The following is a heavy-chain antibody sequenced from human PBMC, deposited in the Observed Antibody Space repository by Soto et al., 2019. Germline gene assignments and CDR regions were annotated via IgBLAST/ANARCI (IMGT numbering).Heavy chain of an antibody. CDR1: GFTFSSYG. V-gene: IGHV3-33*01. Sequence: QVQLVESGGGVVQPGRSLRLSCAASGFTFSSYGMHWVRQAPGKGLEWVAVIWYDGSNKYYADSVKGRFTISRDNSKNTLYLQMNSLRAEDTAVYYCARDLYTAGTKFANWFDPWGQGTLVTVSS. J-gene: IGHJ5*02. D-gene: IGHD1-1*01. CDR3: ARDLYTAGTKFANWFDP. CDR2: IWYDGSNK.